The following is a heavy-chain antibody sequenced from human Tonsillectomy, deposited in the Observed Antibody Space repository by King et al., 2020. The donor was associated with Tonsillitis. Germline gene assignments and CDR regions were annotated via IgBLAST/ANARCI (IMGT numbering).Heavy chain of an antibody. D-gene: IGHD3-22*01. CDR3: TRDPYYYDSSGYEGGFFDL. Sequence: VQLVESGGGVVQPGRSLRLSCAASGFIFKNYAMHWVRQAPGKGLEWVAVISYDGSDEFYAGSVKGRFTISRDSSKNTLYLQMNSLRPEDTALYYCTRDPYYYDSSGYEGGFFDLWGQGTLVTVSS. CDR2: ISYDGSDE. J-gene: IGHJ4*02. CDR1: GFIFKNYA. V-gene: IGHV3-30-3*01.